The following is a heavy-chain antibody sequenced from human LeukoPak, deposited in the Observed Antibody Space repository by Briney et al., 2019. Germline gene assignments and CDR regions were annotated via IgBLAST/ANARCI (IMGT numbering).Heavy chain of an antibody. CDR3: ARDLVGYYFDY. Sequence: PSETLSLTCTVSGGSISSYYWSWIRQPPGKGLEWIGYIYYSGSTNYNPSLKSRVTISVDTSKNQLSLKLSSVTAADTAVYYCARDLVGYYFDYWGQGTLVTVSS. CDR2: IYYSGST. CDR1: GGSISSYY. D-gene: IGHD3-9*01. V-gene: IGHV4-59*01. J-gene: IGHJ4*02.